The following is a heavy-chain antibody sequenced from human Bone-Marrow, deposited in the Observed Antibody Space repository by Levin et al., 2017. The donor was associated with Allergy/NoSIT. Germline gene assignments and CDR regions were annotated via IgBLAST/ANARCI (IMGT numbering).Heavy chain of an antibody. CDR3: ARSPRAYSSGWAHFDY. J-gene: IGHJ4*02. CDR1: GFTFSSYE. CDR2: ISSSGSTI. V-gene: IGHV3-48*03. D-gene: IGHD6-19*01. Sequence: GESLKISCAASGFTFSSYEMNWVRQAPGKGLEWVSYISSSGSTIYYADSVKGRFTISRDNAKNSLYLQMNSLRAEDTAVYYCARSPRAYSSGWAHFDYWGQGTLVTVSS.